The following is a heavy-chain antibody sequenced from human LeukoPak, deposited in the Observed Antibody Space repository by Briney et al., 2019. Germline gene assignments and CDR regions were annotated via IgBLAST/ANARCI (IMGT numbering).Heavy chain of an antibody. J-gene: IGHJ5*02. D-gene: IGHD2-8*01. CDR1: GGSISSYY. CDR3: AREGDKYANWFDT. CDR2: IYYSGST. V-gene: IGHV4-59*01. Sequence: SETLSLNCPVSGGSISSYYWRWLRQPPGKGLEWIGYIYYSGSTNYNPSLKSRVTISVDTSKNQFSLNLSSVTAADTAVYYCAREGDKYANWFDTWGQGTLVTVSS.